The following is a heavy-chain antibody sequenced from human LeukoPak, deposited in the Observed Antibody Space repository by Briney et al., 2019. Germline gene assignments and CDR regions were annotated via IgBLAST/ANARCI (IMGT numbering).Heavy chain of an antibody. CDR3: VREDARDGGCFDY. CDR2: INGGGTYS. Sequence: PGGSLRLSCAASGFSLTNYAMGWVRQAPGKGLEWLSVINGGGTYSHHADSVKGRFTMSRDTSKNTVYLQMNSLRAEDTAVYYCVREDARDGGCFDYWAQGTLVTVSS. D-gene: IGHD3-16*01. CDR1: GFSLTNYA. J-gene: IGHJ4*02. V-gene: IGHV3-23*01.